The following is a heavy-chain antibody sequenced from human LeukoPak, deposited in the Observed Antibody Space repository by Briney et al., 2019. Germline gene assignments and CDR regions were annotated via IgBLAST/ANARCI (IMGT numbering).Heavy chain of an antibody. J-gene: IGHJ4*02. CDR3: ARVGSSGSFDY. CDR1: GGSISSYY. CDR2: IYSSGST. D-gene: IGHD6-19*01. V-gene: IGHV4-4*07. Sequence: SETLSLTCTVSGGSISSYYWSWIRQPAGKGLEWIGRIYSSGSTNCNSSLKSRVTMSVDTSKNQFSLNLSSVTAADTAVYYCARVGSSGSFDYWGQGTLVTVSS.